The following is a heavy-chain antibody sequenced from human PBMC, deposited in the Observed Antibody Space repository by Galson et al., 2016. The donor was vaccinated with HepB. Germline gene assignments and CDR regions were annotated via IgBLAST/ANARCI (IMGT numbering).Heavy chain of an antibody. J-gene: IGHJ1*01. V-gene: IGHV3-74*01. CDR3: AVRYSSIWYFQH. CDR2: VNTDGSST. Sequence: SLRLSCAASGFTFNHPSMHWVRHAPGKGLVWVSRVNTDGSSTSYADSVKGRFTISRDNAKNTLYLQMNSLRAEDTAIYYCAVRYSSIWYFQHWGRGTLVSVSS. D-gene: IGHD6-13*01. CDR1: GFTFNHPS.